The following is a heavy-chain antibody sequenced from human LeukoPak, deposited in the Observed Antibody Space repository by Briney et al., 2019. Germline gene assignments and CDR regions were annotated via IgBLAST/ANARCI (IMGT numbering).Heavy chain of an antibody. V-gene: IGHV3-21*01. CDR3: ARELGNWFDP. D-gene: IGHD7-27*01. Sequence: PGGSLRLSCAASGFTFTSSEMNWVRQAPGKGLEWVSSISSSSSYIYYADSVKGRFTISRDNAKNSLYLQMNSLRAEDTAVYYCARELGNWFDPWGQGTLVTVSS. CDR1: GFTFTSSE. J-gene: IGHJ5*02. CDR2: ISSSSSYI.